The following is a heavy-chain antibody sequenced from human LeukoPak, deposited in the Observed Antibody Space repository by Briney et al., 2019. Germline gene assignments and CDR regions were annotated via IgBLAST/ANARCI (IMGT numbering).Heavy chain of an antibody. D-gene: IGHD6-19*01. Sequence: RTGGSLRLSCAASGFTLTDYYMIWIRQPPGKGLEWIGYIYHSGSTSYNPSLKSRVTLSVDTSKSQFTLKLTSVTAADTAVYYCARMGRSSGWVDAFDIWDQGTMVTVSS. V-gene: IGHV4-59*01. CDR1: GFTLTDYY. CDR3: ARMGRSSGWVDAFDI. J-gene: IGHJ3*02. CDR2: IYHSGST.